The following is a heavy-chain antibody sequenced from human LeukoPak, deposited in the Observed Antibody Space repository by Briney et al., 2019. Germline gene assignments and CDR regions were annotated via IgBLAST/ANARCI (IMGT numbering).Heavy chain of an antibody. Sequence: PGGSLRLSCAASGFIFSSYAMHWVRQAPGKGLEWVAVISYDGSNKYYADSVKGRFTISRDNSKNTLYLQMNSLRAEDTAVYYCARSFYSSGWPYYFDYWGQGTLVTVSS. D-gene: IGHD6-19*01. CDR1: GFIFSSYA. V-gene: IGHV3-30*04. J-gene: IGHJ4*02. CDR3: ARSFYSSGWPYYFDY. CDR2: ISYDGSNK.